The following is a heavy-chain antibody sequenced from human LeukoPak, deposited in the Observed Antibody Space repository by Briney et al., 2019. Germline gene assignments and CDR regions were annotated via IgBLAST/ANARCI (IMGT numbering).Heavy chain of an antibody. CDR1: RGSISYYY. J-gene: IGHJ4*02. V-gene: IGHV4-59*01. CDR3: ATGRYYYGSEY. D-gene: IGHD3-10*01. CDR2: IYHSGST. Sequence: SETLPLTCTFSRGSISYYYWSWIRQPPGKGLEWIGYIYHSGSTNYNPSLKSRVIISLDTSNNQFSLKLSSVTAADTAVYYCATGRYYYGSEYWGQGTLVTVSS.